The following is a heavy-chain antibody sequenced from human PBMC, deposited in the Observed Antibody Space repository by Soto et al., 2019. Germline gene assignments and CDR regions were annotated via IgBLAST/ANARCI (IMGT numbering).Heavy chain of an antibody. J-gene: IGHJ4*02. Sequence: GGSLRLSCAASGFTFSGYSMNWVRQAPGKGLEWVSSITSSSTYIYYADSVEGRFTISRDNAKNSLYLQMNSLRAEDTAVYYCARDQPGIAYYFDSWGQGTLVTVSS. CDR1: GFTFSGYS. V-gene: IGHV3-21*01. CDR2: ITSSSTYI. CDR3: ARDQPGIAYYFDS.